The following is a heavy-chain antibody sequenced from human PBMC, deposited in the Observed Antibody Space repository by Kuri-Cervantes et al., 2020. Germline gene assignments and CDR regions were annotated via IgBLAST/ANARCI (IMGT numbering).Heavy chain of an antibody. CDR2: IKQDGSEK. V-gene: IGHV3-7*01. CDR1: GFTFSSYW. CDR3: ARDSLVAGTFGY. D-gene: IGHD6-19*01. Sequence: GSLKISCAASGFTFSSYWMSWVRQAPGKGLEWVANIKQDGSEKYYVDSAKGRFTISRDNSKNTLYLQMNSLRDEDTAVYYCARDSLVAGTFGYWGQGTLVTVSS. J-gene: IGHJ4*02.